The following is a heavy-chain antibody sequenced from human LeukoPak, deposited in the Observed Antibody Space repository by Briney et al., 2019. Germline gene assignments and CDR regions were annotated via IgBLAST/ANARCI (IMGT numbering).Heavy chain of an antibody. V-gene: IGHV3-30-3*01. J-gene: IGHJ4*02. Sequence: PGGSLRLSCAASGFTFSSYAMHWVRQAPGKGLEWVAVISYDGSNKYYADSVKGRFTISRDNSKNTLYLQMNSLRAEDTAVYYCARDRVKRLGVFDYWGQGTLVTVSS. CDR3: ARDRVKRLGVFDY. D-gene: IGHD1-1*01. CDR1: GFTFSSYA. CDR2: ISYDGSNK.